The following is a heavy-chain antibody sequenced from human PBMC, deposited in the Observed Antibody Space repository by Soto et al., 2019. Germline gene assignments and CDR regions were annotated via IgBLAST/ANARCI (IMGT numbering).Heavy chain of an antibody. J-gene: IGHJ4*02. CDR3: ARNPLRGFNYGSLDF. D-gene: IGHD3-10*01. CDR2: IYYSGDT. Sequence: PSETLSLTCTVSGGSVYSGTYYWSWIRQPPGKGLEWIGSIYYSGDTNYNPSLKSRVAISVDTSKNQFSLKLSSLIPADTAVYYCARNPLRGFNYGSLDFWGQGTLVTVSS. CDR1: GGSVYSGTYY. V-gene: IGHV4-61*01.